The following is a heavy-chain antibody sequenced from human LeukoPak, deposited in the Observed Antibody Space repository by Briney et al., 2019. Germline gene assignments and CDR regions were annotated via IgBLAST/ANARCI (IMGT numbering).Heavy chain of an antibody. CDR2: ISSSGKSM. J-gene: IGHJ5*02. V-gene: IGHV3-48*03. CDR1: GFTFSAYE. CDR3: ARGKGGVVIIGNWFDP. D-gene: IGHD3-3*01. Sequence: GGSLRLSCAASGFTFSAYEMHWVRQAPGKGLEWVSYISSSGKSMYYADSVKGRFTISRDNDKNSLYLQMNSLRAEDTAVYYCARGKGGVVIIGNWFDPWGQGTLVTVSS.